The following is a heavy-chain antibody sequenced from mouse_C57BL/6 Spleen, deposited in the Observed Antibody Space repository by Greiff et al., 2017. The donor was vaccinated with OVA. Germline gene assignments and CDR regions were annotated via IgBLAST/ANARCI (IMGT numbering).Heavy chain of an antibody. V-gene: IGHV1-85*01. CDR2: IYPRDGST. J-gene: IGHJ4*01. CDR3: ARSDYDGDYAMDY. CDR1: GYTFTSYD. Sequence: QVHVKQSGPELVKPGASVKLSCKASGYTFTSYDINWVKQRPGQGLEWIGWIYPRDGSTKYNEKFKGKATLTVDTSSSTAYMELHSLTSEDSAVYFCARSDYDGDYAMDYWGQGTSVTVSS. D-gene: IGHD2-4*01.